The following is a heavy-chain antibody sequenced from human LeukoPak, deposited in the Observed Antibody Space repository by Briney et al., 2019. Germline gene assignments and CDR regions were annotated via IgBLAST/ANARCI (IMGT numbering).Heavy chain of an antibody. D-gene: IGHD1-26*01. CDR2: ISAYNGNT. CDR1: GYTFTSYG. J-gene: IGHJ2*01. Sequence: EASVKVSCKASGYTFTSYGISWVRQAPGQGLEWMGWISAYNGNTNYAQKLQGRVTMTTDTSTSTAYMELRSLRSDDAAVYYCARDGAYVGATTQGFDLWGRGTLVTVSS. V-gene: IGHV1-18*01. CDR3: ARDGAYVGATTQGFDL.